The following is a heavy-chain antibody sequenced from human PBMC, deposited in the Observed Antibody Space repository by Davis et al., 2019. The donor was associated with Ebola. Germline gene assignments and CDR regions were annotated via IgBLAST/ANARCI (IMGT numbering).Heavy chain of an antibody. J-gene: IGHJ6*02. CDR2: IYHSGST. D-gene: IGHD3-10*01. V-gene: IGHV4-4*02. CDR1: GGSISSSNW. Sequence: GSLRLSCAVSGGSISSSNWWSWVRQPPGKGLEWIGEIYHSGSTNYNPSLKSRVTISVDKSKNQFSLKLSSVTAADTAVYYCARARLLWFGELLYVSSDMDVWGQGTTVTVSS. CDR3: ARARLLWFGELLYVSSDMDV.